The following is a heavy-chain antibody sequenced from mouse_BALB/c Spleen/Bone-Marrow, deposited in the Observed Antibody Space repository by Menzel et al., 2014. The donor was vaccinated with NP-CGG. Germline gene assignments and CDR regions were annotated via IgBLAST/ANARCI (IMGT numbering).Heavy chain of an antibody. D-gene: IGHD1-2*01. CDR2: FSSGGTT. V-gene: IGHV5-6-5*01. J-gene: IGHJ4*01. CDR3: ARVTTATGEDY. Sequence: SGAGLVKTGVSLNFSCADSGFNFISYAMPWVRQNPEKRMAWVASFSSGGTTYYPNSVKGQFTISRENASNILFLQMSSLMSEDTAMYYCARVTTATGEDYWGQGTSVTVSS. CDR1: GFNFISYA.